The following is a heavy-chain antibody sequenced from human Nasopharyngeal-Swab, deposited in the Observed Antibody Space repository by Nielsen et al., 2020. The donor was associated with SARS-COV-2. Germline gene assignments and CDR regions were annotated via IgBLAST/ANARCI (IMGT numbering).Heavy chain of an antibody. D-gene: IGHD1-1*01. V-gene: IGHV3-21*01. CDR1: GFTFSSYS. CDR3: ARDVNWNDWAYYFDY. CDR2: ISSSSSYI. J-gene: IGHJ4*02. Sequence: GESLKISCAASGFTFSSYSMNWVRQAPGKGLEWVSSISSSSSYIYYADSVKGRFTISRDNAKNSLYLQMNSLRAEDTAVYYCARDVNWNDWAYYFDYWGQGTLVTVSS.